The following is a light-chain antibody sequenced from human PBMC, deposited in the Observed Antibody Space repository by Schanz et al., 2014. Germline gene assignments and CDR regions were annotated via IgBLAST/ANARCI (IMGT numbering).Light chain of an antibody. V-gene: IGKV3D-20*02. Sequence: EIVLTQSSGTLSLSPGERGTLSCRASQSLSSNYLAWYQQKPGQAPRLLIYGASSRATGIPDRFSGSGSGTDFTLTISRLEPDDFAVYFCQQRDNWPLTFGPGTKVLFK. CDR3: QQRDNWPLT. J-gene: IGKJ3*01. CDR1: QSLSSNY. CDR2: GAS.